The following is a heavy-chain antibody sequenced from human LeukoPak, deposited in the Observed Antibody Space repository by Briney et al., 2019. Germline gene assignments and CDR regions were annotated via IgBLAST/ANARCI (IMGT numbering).Heavy chain of an antibody. Sequence: NPGGSLRLSCAASGLTFSTYSMNWVRQAPGKGLEWVSSISSSSSYIYYADSVKGRFTISRDNAKNSLYLQMNSLRADDTAVYYCARDGRETPFDYWGQGTLVTVSS. CDR1: GLTFSTYS. V-gene: IGHV3-21*01. J-gene: IGHJ4*02. CDR2: ISSSSSYI. CDR3: ARDGRETPFDY.